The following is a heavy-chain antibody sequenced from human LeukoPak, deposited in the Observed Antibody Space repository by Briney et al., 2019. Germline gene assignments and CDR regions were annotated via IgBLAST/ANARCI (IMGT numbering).Heavy chain of an antibody. V-gene: IGHV3-66*01. CDR1: GFTVSSNY. CDR3: ARSNYYDSSGYYNFDC. D-gene: IGHD3-22*01. Sequence: PGGSLRLSCAASGFTVSSNYMSWVRQAPGKGLEWVSVIYSGGSTYYADSVKGRFTISRDNSKNTLYLQMNSLRAEDTAVYYCARSNYYDSSGYYNFDCWGQGTLVTVSS. J-gene: IGHJ4*02. CDR2: IYSGGST.